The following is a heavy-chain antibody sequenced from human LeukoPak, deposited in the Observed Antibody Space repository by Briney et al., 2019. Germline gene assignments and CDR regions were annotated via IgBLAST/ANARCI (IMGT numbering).Heavy chain of an antibody. V-gene: IGHV4-59*08. CDR2: IYYSGST. CDR3: ARHQDPSGWYNSFDY. D-gene: IGHD6-19*01. CDR1: GGSISSYY. Sequence: SETLSLTCTVSGGSISSYYWSWIRQPPGKGLEWIGYIYYSGSTNYNPSLKSRVTISVDTSKNQFSLKLSSVTAADTAVYYCARHQDPSGWYNSFDYWGQGTLVTVSS. J-gene: IGHJ4*02.